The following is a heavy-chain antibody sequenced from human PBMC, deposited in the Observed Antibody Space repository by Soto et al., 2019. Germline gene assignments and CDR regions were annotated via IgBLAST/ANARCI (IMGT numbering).Heavy chain of an antibody. J-gene: IGHJ4*02. CDR3: ARGSYNYYYFDY. V-gene: IGHV4-31*02. CDR1: GGSISSGGYY. D-gene: IGHD5-12*01. CDR2: IYYSGST. Sequence: SETLYLTCTVSGGSISSGGYYWSWIRQHPGKGLEWIGYIYYSGSTYYNPSLKSRVTISVDTSKNQFSLKLSSVTAADTAVYYCARGSYNYYYFDYWGQGTLVTVSS.